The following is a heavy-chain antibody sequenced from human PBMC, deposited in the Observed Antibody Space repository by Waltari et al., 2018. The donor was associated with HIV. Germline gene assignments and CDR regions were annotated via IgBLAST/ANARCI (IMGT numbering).Heavy chain of an antibody. CDR3: AKEGATLTTSAYFYYYGMDV. Sequence: QVQLVESGGGVVQPGGSLRLSCAASGFTFPGYDIHWVRTPPGKGLEWVAFMRYDGTNKYYADSVKGRFTISRDNSKNSLYLQMNSLRAEDTALYYCAKEGATLTTSAYFYYYGMDVWGQGTTVTVSS. V-gene: IGHV3-30*02. J-gene: IGHJ6*02. CDR2: MRYDGTNK. D-gene: IGHD4-4*01. CDR1: GFTFPGYD.